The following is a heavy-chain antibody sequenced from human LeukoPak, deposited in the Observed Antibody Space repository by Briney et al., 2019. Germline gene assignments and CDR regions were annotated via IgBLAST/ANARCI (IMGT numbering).Heavy chain of an antibody. D-gene: IGHD6-19*01. V-gene: IGHV3-23*05. CDR2: IGSDNKP. Sequence: PGGSLRLSCEASGFTFSAYAMTWVRQAPGKGLEWVSSIGSDNKPHYLESVKGRFAISRDNSKSMLFLQLNSLRAEDTALYYCARASAVAGTRHYWGQGTLVTVSS. CDR3: ARASAVAGTRHY. CDR1: GFTFSAYA. J-gene: IGHJ4*02.